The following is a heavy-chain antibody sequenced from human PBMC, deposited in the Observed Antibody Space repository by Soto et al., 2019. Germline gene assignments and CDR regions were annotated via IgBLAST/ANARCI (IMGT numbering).Heavy chain of an antibody. J-gene: IGHJ4*02. CDR3: AKPPDYNWNDY. D-gene: IGHD1-20*01. V-gene: IGHV3-23*01. CDR1: GFTFSSYA. CDR2: VSGSGGST. Sequence: GGSLRLSCAASGFTFSSYAMSWVRQAPGKGLEWVSAVSGSGGSTYYADSVKGRFTISRDNSKDTLYLQMNNLRAEDTAVYYCAKPPDYNWNDYWGQGTLVTVSS.